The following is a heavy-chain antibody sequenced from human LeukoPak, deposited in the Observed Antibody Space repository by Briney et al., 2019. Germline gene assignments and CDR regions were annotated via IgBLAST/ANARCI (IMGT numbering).Heavy chain of an antibody. D-gene: IGHD2-15*01. V-gene: IGHV3-23*01. CDR2: ISDTGNT. CDR1: GFTLSSYA. CDR3: AKAPVTTCRGAFCYPFDY. J-gene: IGHJ4*02. Sequence: GGSLRLSCAASGFTLSSYAMRWVRQAPGKGLEWVSAISDTGNTYHADSVKGRFTISRDSSKNTLFLQMNRLRPEDAAVYYCAKAPVTTCRGAFCYPFDYWGLGTLVTVSS.